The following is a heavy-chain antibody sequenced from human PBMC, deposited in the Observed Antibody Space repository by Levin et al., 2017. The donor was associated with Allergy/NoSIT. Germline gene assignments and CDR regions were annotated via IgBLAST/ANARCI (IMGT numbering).Heavy chain of an antibody. CDR2: IYWDDDR. J-gene: IGHJ4*02. Sequence: SGPTLVKPTQTLTLTCTFSGFSLSTRGVGVGWIRQPPGKALEWLALIYWDDDRRYGPSLKSRLTITKDTSKNQVVLTMTNMDPVDTATYYCAHRNPNGNYFDYWGQGTLVTVSS. CDR3: AHRNPNGNYFDY. CDR1: GFSLSTRGVG. D-gene: IGHD3-16*01. V-gene: IGHV2-5*05.